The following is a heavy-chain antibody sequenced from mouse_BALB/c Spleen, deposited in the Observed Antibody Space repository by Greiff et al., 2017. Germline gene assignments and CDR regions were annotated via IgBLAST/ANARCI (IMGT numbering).Heavy chain of an antibody. CDR2: IWAGGST. CDR3: ARDRDYDGDYYAMDY. D-gene: IGHD2-4*01. CDR1: GFSLTSYG. Sequence: VKLVESGPGLVAPSQSLSITCTVSGFSLTSYGVHWVRQPPGKGLEWLGVIWAGGSTNYNSALMSRLSISKDNSKSQVFLKMNSLQTDDTAMYYCARDRDYDGDYYAMDYWGQGTSVTVSS. V-gene: IGHV2-9*02. J-gene: IGHJ4*01.